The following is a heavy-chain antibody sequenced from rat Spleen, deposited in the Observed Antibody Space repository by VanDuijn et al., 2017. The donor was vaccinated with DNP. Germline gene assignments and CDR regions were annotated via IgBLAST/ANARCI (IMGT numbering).Heavy chain of an antibody. J-gene: IGHJ2*01. CDR3: AKYYGYNSYFFDY. D-gene: IGHD1-9*01. CDR1: GFTFSNYH. V-gene: IGHV5S13*01. CDR2: ISTAGGND. Sequence: EVQLVESGGGLVQPGRSLKLSCAASGFTFSNYHMAWVRQAPRKGLEWVASISTAGGNDYYRDSVKGRFTISRDNAKNTQYLQMDSLRSEDTATYYCAKYYGYNSYFFDYWGQGVLVTVSS.